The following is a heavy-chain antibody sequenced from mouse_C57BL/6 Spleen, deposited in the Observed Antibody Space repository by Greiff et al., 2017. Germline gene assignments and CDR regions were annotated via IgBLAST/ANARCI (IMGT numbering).Heavy chain of an antibody. Sequence: EVMLVESGGGLVKPGGSLKLSCAASGFTFSSYAMSWVRQTPEKRLEWVATISDGGSYTYYPDNVKGRFTISRDNAKNNLYLQMSHLKSEDTAMYYCARDRVYYDYDRGYFDVWGTGTTVTVSS. CDR2: ISDGGSYT. CDR1: GFTFSSYA. J-gene: IGHJ1*03. CDR3: ARDRVYYDYDRGYFDV. V-gene: IGHV5-4*01. D-gene: IGHD2-4*01.